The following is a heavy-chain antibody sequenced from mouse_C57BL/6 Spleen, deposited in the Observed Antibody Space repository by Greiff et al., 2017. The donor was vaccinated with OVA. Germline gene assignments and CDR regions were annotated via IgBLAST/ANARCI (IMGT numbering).Heavy chain of an antibody. CDR3: ARKDGMTREGYFDY. J-gene: IGHJ2*01. CDR1: GYTFTDYY. Sequence: EVQLQQSGPELVKPGASVKISCKASGYTFTDYYMNWVNQSHGKSLEWIGDINPNNGGTSYNHKFQGKATLTVDKSSSTAYRELRSLTSEDSAVYYCARKDGMTREGYFDYWGQCTTLTVSS. CDR2: INPNNGGT. V-gene: IGHV1-26*01. D-gene: IGHD2-13*01.